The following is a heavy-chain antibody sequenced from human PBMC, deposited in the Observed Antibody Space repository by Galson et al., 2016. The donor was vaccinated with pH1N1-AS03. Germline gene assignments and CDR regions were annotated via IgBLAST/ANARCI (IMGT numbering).Heavy chain of an antibody. CDR3: ARGTISGVVLQRRFDA. Sequence: VSCKASGYTFTHFGISWVRQAPGQGLECLGWISTYTGETNYAQKFQGRVTMTTDTSTNTVYMELRTLTSDDTALYYCARGTISGVVLQRRFDAWGQGTLVTVSS. CDR1: GYTFTHFG. V-gene: IGHV1-18*01. J-gene: IGHJ5*02. D-gene: IGHD3-3*01. CDR2: ISTYTGET.